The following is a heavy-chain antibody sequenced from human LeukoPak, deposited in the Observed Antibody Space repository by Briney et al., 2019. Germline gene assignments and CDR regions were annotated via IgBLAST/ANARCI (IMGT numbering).Heavy chain of an antibody. CDR1: GXTFSSYW. J-gene: IGHJ6*02. V-gene: IGHV3-7*04. CDR2: IKQDGSEK. D-gene: IGHD6-13*01. CDR3: ARGNSSSWFGYYYYYGMDV. Sequence: GGSLRLSCAASGXTFSSYWMSWVRQAPGKGLEWVANIKQDGSEKYYVDSVKGRFTISRDNAKNSLYLQMNSLRAEDTAVYYCARGNSSSWFGYYYYYGMDVWGQGTTVTVSS.